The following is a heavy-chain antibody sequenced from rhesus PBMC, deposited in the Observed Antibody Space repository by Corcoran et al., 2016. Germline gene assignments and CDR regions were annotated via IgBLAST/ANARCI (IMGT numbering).Heavy chain of an antibody. Sequence: QVQLRESGPGMVKPSETLSLTCTVPGASISSNWWSWIRQTPGKGLEWIGEINGNSRTTNYNPSLTSRVTISQDASKNQFSLKLSSVTAADTAVYYWARGAAAAGTSFDYWGQGVLVTVSA. V-gene: IGHV4-80*01. CDR3: ARGAAAAGTSFDY. CDR1: GASISSNW. D-gene: IGHD6-31*01. CDR2: INGNSRTT. J-gene: IGHJ4*01.